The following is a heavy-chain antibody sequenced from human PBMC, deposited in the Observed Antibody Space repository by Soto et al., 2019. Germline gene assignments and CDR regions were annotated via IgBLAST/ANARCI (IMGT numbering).Heavy chain of an antibody. Sequence: EVQLVESGGGLVQPGGSLRLSCAASGFTFSSYAMHWVRQAPGKGLAYVSTINNNGGSTYYANSVKGRFTISRDNSKNTLYLQMGSLRAEDMAVNYCATTIAAAGGYYFNYWGQGTVVTVSS. CDR2: INNNGGST. V-gene: IGHV3-64*01. D-gene: IGHD6-13*01. CDR1: GFTFSSYA. J-gene: IGHJ4*02. CDR3: ATTIAAAGGYYFNY.